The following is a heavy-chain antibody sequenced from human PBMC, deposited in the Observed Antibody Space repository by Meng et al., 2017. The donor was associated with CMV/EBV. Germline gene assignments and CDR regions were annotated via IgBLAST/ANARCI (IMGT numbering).Heavy chain of an antibody. CDR2: IYSGGST. J-gene: IGHJ4*02. CDR1: GFTVSSNY. V-gene: IGHV3-66*02. CDR3: ARARKYYYDTPGDFDY. D-gene: IGHD3-22*01. Sequence: GGSLRLSCAASGFTVSSNYMSWVRQAPGKGLEWVSVIYSGGSTYYADSVKGRFTISRDNSKNTLYLQMNSLRAEDTAVYYCARARKYYYDTPGDFDYWGQGTLGTVSS.